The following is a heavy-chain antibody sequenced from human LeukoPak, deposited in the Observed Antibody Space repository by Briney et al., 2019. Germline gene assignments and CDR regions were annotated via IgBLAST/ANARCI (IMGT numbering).Heavy chain of an antibody. D-gene: IGHD1-26*01. V-gene: IGHV4-31*03. Sequence: PSETLSLTCTVSGGSISSGGYYWSWIRQHPGKGLEWIGYIYYSGSTYYNPSLKSRVTISVDTSKNQFSLKLSSVTAADTAVYYCARVAAVGAKEVGWFDPWGQGTPVTVSS. CDR2: IYYSGST. CDR3: ARVAAVGAKEVGWFDP. J-gene: IGHJ5*02. CDR1: GGSISSGGYY.